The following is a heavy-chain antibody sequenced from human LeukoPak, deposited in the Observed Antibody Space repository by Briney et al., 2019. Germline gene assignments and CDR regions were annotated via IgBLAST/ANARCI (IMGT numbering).Heavy chain of an antibody. V-gene: IGHV3-33*01. D-gene: IGHD3-22*01. CDR2: IWYDGSYK. CDR1: GFTFITYG. J-gene: IGHJ4*02. Sequence: KPGGSLRLSCAASGFTFITYGMHWVRQAPGKGLEWVALIWYDGSYKYYADSVKGRFTISRDNSKNTLYLQMNSLRAEDTAVYYCAREYYDSSDYPRQHYFDYWGQGTLVTVSS. CDR3: AREYYDSSDYPRQHYFDY.